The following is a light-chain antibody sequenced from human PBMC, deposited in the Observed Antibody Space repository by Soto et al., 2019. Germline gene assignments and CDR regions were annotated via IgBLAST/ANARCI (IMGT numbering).Light chain of an antibody. CDR1: SSDVGAYTS. Sequence: QSVLTQPASVSGSPGQSITISCTGSSSDVGAYTSVSWYQQHPGKAPKLMIYEVSNRPSGVSRRFSGSKSGNTASLTISGLQAEAEAHYYCSSYTSDNRNYVFGTGTKVTVL. CDR3: SSYTSDNRNYV. J-gene: IGLJ1*01. V-gene: IGLV2-14*01. CDR2: EVS.